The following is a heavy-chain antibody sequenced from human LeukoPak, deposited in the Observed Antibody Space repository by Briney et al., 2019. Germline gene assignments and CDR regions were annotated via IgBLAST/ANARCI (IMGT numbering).Heavy chain of an antibody. CDR2: INPNSGGT. D-gene: IGHD2-21*02. V-gene: IGHV1-2*02. CDR1: GYTFTCYY. J-gene: IGHJ4*02. Sequence: ASVKVSCKASGYTFTCYYMHWVRQAPGHGLEWMGWINPNSGGTNYAQKFQGRVTMTEDTSTDTAYMELSRLRSEDTAVYYCATGDPFCSGDCYSPFDYWGQGTMVTVSS. CDR3: ATGDPFCSGDCYSPFDY.